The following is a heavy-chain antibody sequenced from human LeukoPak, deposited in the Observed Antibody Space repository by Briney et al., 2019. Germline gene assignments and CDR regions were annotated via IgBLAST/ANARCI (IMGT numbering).Heavy chain of an antibody. CDR1: GYTYTSYY. Sequence: ASVTVSCMASGYTYTSYYMHWVRQAPGQGLEWMGLINPSGGSTSYAQKFQGRVTMTRDTSTSTVYMELSSLRSEDTAVYYCALSSNDFDYWGQGTLVTVSS. J-gene: IGHJ4*02. D-gene: IGHD3-10*01. CDR2: INPSGGST. V-gene: IGHV1-46*01. CDR3: ALSSNDFDY.